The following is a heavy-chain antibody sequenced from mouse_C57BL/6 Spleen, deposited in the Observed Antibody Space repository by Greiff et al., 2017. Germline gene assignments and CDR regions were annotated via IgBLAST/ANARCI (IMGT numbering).Heavy chain of an antibody. J-gene: IGHJ4*01. CDR2: IWWVDDK. Sequence: QVPLKVSGPGILQPSQTLSLTCSSSGFSLSTFGMGVGWIRPPSGKGLEWLAHIWWVDDKYYNPALKSRLTISKDTAKTHVFLNIANVNTADTATYYCARIVPHPAYAMDYWGQGTSVTVSS. CDR3: ARIVPHPAYAMDY. V-gene: IGHV8-8*01. CDR1: GFSLSTFGMG.